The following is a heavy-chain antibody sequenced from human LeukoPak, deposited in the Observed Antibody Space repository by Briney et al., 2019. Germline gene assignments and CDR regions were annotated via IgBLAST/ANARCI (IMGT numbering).Heavy chain of an antibody. CDR2: IYYSGST. Sequence: PSETLSLTCTVSGGSISSYYWSWIRQPPGKGLEWIGYIYYSGSTNYNPSLKSRVTISVDTSKNQFSLKLSSVTAADTAVYYCARRSNTGYSSVPFDPWGQGTLVTVSS. J-gene: IGHJ5*02. CDR1: GGSISSYY. D-gene: IGHD6-19*01. CDR3: ARRSNTGYSSVPFDP. V-gene: IGHV4-59*12.